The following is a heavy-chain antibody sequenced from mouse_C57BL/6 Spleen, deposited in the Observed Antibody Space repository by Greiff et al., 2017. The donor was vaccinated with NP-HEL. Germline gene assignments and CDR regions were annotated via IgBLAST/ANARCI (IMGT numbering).Heavy chain of an antibody. CDR1: GYTFTSYW. J-gene: IGHJ4*01. CDR3: ARRGSSYVNYAMDY. V-gene: IGHV1-69*01. CDR2: IDPSDSYT. D-gene: IGHD1-1*01. Sequence: QVQLQQPGAELVMPGASVKLSCKASGYTFTSYWMHWVKQRPGQGLEWIGEIDPSDSYTNYNQKFKGKSTLTVDKSSSTAYMQLSSLTSEDSAVYYCARRGSSYVNYAMDYWGQGTSVTVSS.